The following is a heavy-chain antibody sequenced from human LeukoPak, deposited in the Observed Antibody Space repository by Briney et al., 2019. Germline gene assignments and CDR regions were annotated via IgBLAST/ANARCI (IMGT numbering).Heavy chain of an antibody. CDR2: ISAYNGNT. V-gene: IGHV1-18*01. CDR1: GYTFTSYG. CDR3: ARPRTMVRGVIIGSFDY. J-gene: IGHJ4*02. Sequence: ASVKVSCKASGYTFTSYGISWVRQAPGQGLEWMGWISAYNGNTNYAQKLQGRVTMTTDTSTSTAYMELRSLRSDDTAVYYCARPRTMVRGVIIGSFDYWGQGTLVTVSS. D-gene: IGHD3-10*01.